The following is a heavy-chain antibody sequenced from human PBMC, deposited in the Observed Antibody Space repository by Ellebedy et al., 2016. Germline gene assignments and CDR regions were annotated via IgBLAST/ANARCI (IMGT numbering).Heavy chain of an antibody. V-gene: IGHV3-53*01. CDR2: IYGTGTS. D-gene: IGHD1-14*01. Sequence: GGSLRLSXAVSGSTVTSNDMSWVRQAPGRGLELVSLIYGTGTSYYAESVKGRFTISRDNSKKTLYLQMSGLGAEDTAVYYCVTRHNAAFDFWGQGTMVTVSS. CDR1: GSTVTSND. J-gene: IGHJ3*01. CDR3: VTRHNAAFDF.